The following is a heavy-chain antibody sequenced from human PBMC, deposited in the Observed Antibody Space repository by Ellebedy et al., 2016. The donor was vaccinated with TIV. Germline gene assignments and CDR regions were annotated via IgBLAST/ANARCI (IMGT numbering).Heavy chain of an antibody. Sequence: PSETLSFTCTVSGGSVSSGSYFWSWIRQSPGKGLEWIGYIYHTGSTNYSPSLKSRVTISMDTSKNYFSLKLASVTAADTAVYYCARESYDILTGYSSGMDVWGQGTTVTVSS. CDR2: IYHTGST. V-gene: IGHV4-61*03. CDR1: GGSVSSGSYF. CDR3: ARESYDILTGYSSGMDV. J-gene: IGHJ6*02. D-gene: IGHD3-9*01.